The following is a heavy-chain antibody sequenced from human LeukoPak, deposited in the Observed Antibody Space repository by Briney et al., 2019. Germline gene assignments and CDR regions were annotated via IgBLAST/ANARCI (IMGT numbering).Heavy chain of an antibody. V-gene: IGHV3-23*01. CDR3: ASPRGYSYGYGY. D-gene: IGHD5-18*01. J-gene: IGHJ4*02. CDR2: ISGSGGST. CDR1: GFTFSSYA. Sequence: PGGSLRLSCAASGFTFSSYAMSWVRQAPGKGLEWVSAISGSGGSTYYADSVKGRFTISRDNSKNTLYLQMNSLRAEGTAVYYCASPRGYSYGYGYWGQGTLVTVSS.